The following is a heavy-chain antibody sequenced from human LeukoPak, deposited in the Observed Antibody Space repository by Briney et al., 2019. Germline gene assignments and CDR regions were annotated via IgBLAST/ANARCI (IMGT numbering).Heavy chain of an antibody. D-gene: IGHD3-22*01. CDR1: GGSISSYY. V-gene: IGHV4-59*01. CDR2: IYYSGST. Sequence: SETLSLTCTVSGGSISSYYWSWIRQPPGKGLEWTGYIYYSGSTNYNPSLKSRVTISVDTSKNQFSLKLSSVTAADTAVYYCASKAYYYDSSGYSPFDYWGQGTLVTVSS. CDR3: ASKAYYYDSSGYSPFDY. J-gene: IGHJ4*02.